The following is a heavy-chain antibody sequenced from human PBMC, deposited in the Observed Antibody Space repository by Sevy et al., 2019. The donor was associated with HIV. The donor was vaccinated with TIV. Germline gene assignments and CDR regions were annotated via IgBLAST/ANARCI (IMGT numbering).Heavy chain of an antibody. D-gene: IGHD6-19*01. CDR1: GFTFSDHY. Sequence: GGSLRLSCAASGFTFSDHYMDWVRQAPGKGLEWVGRTRNKANSYTTEYAASVKGRFTISRDDSKNSLYLQMNSLKTGDSAVYYCARATIAVAGTRGYYYMDVWGKGTTVTVSS. CDR2: TRNKANSYTT. J-gene: IGHJ6*03. V-gene: IGHV3-72*01. CDR3: ARATIAVAGTRGYYYMDV.